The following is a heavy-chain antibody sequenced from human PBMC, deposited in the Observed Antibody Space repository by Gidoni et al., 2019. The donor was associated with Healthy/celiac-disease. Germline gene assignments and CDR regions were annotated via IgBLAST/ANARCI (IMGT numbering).Heavy chain of an antibody. Sequence: QLQLQVSGPGLVTPSETLSLTCTVSGVPISSSSYYWGWIRQPPGKGLGWIGSIYYSGSTYYNPSLKGRVTISVDTSKNQFSLKLSSVTAADTAVYYCARHDDCGGDCLHFYWYFDLWGRGTLVTVSS. V-gene: IGHV4-39*01. D-gene: IGHD2-21*02. CDR3: ARHDDCGGDCLHFYWYFDL. CDR2: IYYSGST. CDR1: GVPISSSSYY. J-gene: IGHJ2*01.